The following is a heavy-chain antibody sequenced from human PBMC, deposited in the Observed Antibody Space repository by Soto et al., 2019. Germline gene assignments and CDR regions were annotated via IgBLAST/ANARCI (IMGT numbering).Heavy chain of an antibody. D-gene: IGHD4-17*01. V-gene: IGHV4-39*02. CDR3: AREAGSGDYGDYFLDY. CDR1: GGSISSSSYY. J-gene: IGHJ4*02. CDR2: IYYSGST. Sequence: QLQLQESGPGLVKPSETLSLTCTVSGGSISSSSYYWGWIRQPPGKGLEWIGSIYYSGSTYYNLYIKSAVTISADTSKNQFSLKLSSVTAADTAVYYCAREAGSGDYGDYFLDYWGQGTLVTVSS.